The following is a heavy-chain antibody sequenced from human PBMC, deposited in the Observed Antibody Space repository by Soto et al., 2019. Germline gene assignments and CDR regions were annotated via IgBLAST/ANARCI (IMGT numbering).Heavy chain of an antibody. J-gene: IGHJ4*02. CDR1: GGSVSSYY. CDR3: ASSGGYDSSGYYRN. CDR2: IYNIETV. Sequence: SETLSLTCIVSGGSVSSYYWNWIRQSPGKGLEWIGYIYNIETVSYNPSLKSRVTISVDMSKNQFSLKLSSVTAADTAVYYCASSGGYDSSGYYRNWGQGALVTVSS. D-gene: IGHD3-22*01. V-gene: IGHV4-59*08.